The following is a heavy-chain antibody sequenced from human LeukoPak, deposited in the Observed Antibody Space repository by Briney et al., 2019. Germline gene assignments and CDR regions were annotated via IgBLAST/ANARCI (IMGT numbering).Heavy chain of an antibody. CDR1: GFTFSSYG. J-gene: IGHJ4*02. Sequence: GGSLRLSCAASGFTFSSYGMHWVRQAPGKGLEWVGFIRYDGSNKYYADSVKGRFTISRDNSKNTLYLQMNSLRAEGTAVFYCAKDRGTVGATDYWGQGTLVTVSS. CDR2: IRYDGSNK. D-gene: IGHD1-26*01. CDR3: AKDRGTVGATDY. V-gene: IGHV3-30*02.